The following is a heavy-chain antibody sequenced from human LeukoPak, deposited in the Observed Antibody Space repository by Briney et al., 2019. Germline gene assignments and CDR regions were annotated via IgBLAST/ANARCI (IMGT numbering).Heavy chain of an antibody. CDR3: ARGRYSYGDFDY. J-gene: IGHJ4*02. D-gene: IGHD5-18*01. Sequence: NSSETLSLTCAVYGGSFSGYYWSWIRQPPGKGLEWIGEINHSGSTNYNPSLKSRVTISVDTSKNQFSLKLSSVTAADTAVYYCARGRYSYGDFDYWGQGTLVTVSS. CDR1: GGSFSGYY. V-gene: IGHV4-34*01. CDR2: INHSGST.